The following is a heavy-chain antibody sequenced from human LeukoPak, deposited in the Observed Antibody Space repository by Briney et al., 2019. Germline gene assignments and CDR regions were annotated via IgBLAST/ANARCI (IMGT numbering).Heavy chain of an antibody. Sequence: PSETLSLTCAVYGGSFSGYYWSWIRQPPGKGLEWIGETNHSGSTNYNPSLKSRVTISVDTSKNQFSLKLSSVTAADTAVYYCARVSGDYGGNSDWYWGQGTLVTVSS. J-gene: IGHJ4*02. D-gene: IGHD4-23*01. CDR3: ARVSGDYGGNSDWY. CDR2: TNHSGST. CDR1: GGSFSGYY. V-gene: IGHV4-34*01.